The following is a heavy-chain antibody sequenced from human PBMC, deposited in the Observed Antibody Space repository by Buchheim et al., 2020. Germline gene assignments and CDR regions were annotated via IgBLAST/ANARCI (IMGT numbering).Heavy chain of an antibody. CDR3: ARVTGEWLRLLYYYYGMDV. D-gene: IGHD5-12*01. J-gene: IGHJ6*02. CDR1: GGSISSGDYY. V-gene: IGHV4-30-4*01. CDR2: IYYSGST. Sequence: QVQLQESGPGLVKPSQTLSLTCTVSGGSISSGDYYWSWIRQPPGKGLEWIGYIYYSGSTYYNPSLKSRVTISVDTPKNQFSLKLSSVTAADTAVYYCARVTGEWLRLLYYYYGMDVWGQGTT.